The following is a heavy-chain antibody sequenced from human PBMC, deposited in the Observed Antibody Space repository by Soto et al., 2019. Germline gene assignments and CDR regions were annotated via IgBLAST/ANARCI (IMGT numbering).Heavy chain of an antibody. Sequence: PSETLSLTCSVSGGSINSSRYFRGWVRQPPGMGLEWIGSIYYSGSTYYNASLRSRVTISVNTSKNPPPLKSRSGTAAHTAVFYCARHYSSRSGNWFDPGCKGTLVPVSS. D-gene: IGHD6-19*01. J-gene: IGHJ5*02. CDR3: ARHYSSRSGNWFDP. CDR2: IYYSGST. CDR1: GGSINSSRYF. V-gene: IGHV4-39*01.